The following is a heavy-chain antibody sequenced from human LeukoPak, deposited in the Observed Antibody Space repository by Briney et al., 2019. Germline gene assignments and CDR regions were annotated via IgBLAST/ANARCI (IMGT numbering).Heavy chain of an antibody. J-gene: IGHJ4*02. V-gene: IGHV3-30*02. Sequence: GGSLRLSCEASGFRFSTYGMHWLRRAPGKGLEWVASMRYDGSHRYYGDSMKGRFDISRDNSRNTLFLQMSNLRPDDTAVYYCAKDANSYGYVPSYFESWGQGTLVTVSS. D-gene: IGHD5-18*01. CDR2: MRYDGSHR. CDR1: GFRFSTYG. CDR3: AKDANSYGYVPSYFES.